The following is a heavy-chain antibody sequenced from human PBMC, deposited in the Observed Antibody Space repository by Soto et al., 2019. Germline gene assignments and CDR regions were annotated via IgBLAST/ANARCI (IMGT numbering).Heavy chain of an antibody. V-gene: IGHV2-70*01. CDR1: GFSLSTRGMS. CDR3: ARIRDSWTYPKGGYFDS. J-gene: IGHJ4*01. D-gene: IGHD1-26*01. Sequence: SGPTLVNPTQTLTLTCTFSGFSLSTRGMSVSWIRQPPGKALEWLAFIDWDDDTYYSTSLKTRLTISKDTSKNQVVLTMTNMDPVDTATYYCARIRDSWTYPKGGYFDSWGQGTLVTVSS. CDR2: IDWDDDT.